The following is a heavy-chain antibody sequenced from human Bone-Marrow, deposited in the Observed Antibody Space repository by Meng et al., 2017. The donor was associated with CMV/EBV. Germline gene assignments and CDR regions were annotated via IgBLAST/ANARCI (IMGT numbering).Heavy chain of an antibody. V-gene: IGHV1-2*02. CDR1: GYPLTDYY. CDR3: ARSSGWSRFDY. Sequence: QLAQSRAAVKKPGASVKVPCKASGYPLTDYYIPWVRQAPGQWLEWMGWINPNTDTNYAQNFQGRVTMTRDMSINTAYMELSRLTSGDTAVYYCARSSGWSRFDYWGQGTLVTVSS. J-gene: IGHJ4*02. CDR2: INPNTDT. D-gene: IGHD6-19*01.